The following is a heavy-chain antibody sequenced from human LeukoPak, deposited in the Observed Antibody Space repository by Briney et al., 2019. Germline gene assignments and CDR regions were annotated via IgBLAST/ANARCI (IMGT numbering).Heavy chain of an antibody. CDR1: GGXFSGYY. Sequence: SETLSLTCAVYGGXFSGYYCSWIRQPPGKGQEWIGEINHSGSTNYNPSLKSRVTISVDTSKNQFSLKLSSVTAADTAVYYCASLIAVAGTFWGQGTLVTVSS. CDR2: INHSGST. D-gene: IGHD6-19*01. V-gene: IGHV4-34*01. CDR3: ASLIAVAGTF. J-gene: IGHJ4*02.